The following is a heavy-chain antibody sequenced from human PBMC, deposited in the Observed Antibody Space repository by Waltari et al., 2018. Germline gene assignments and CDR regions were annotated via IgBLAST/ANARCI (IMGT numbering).Heavy chain of an antibody. D-gene: IGHD3-10*01. CDR1: GFTFSSYW. CDR3: ARVRAMVRGEHYFDY. V-gene: IGHV3-7*01. CDR2: IKQEGSEK. Sequence: EVQLVESGGGLVQPGGSLRLSCAASGFTFSSYWMSWVRPAPGKGLAWVANIKQEGSEKYYVDSVKGRFTIYRDNAKNSLYLQMNSLRAEDTAVYYCARVRAMVRGEHYFDYWGQGTLVTVSS. J-gene: IGHJ4*02.